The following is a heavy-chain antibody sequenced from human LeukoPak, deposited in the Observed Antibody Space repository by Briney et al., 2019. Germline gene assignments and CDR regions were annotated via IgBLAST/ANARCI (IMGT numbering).Heavy chain of an antibody. Sequence: SETLSLTCTVSGGSISPYYWSWIRQPPGKDLEWIGYISYSGSANYNPSVKSRVTLSVDTSRKQFSLKLSSVTAADTAVYYCARVWGPIDYWGQGTLVTVSS. CDR2: ISYSGSA. CDR1: GGSISPYY. V-gene: IGHV4-59*12. J-gene: IGHJ4*02. D-gene: IGHD3-16*01. CDR3: ARVWGPIDY.